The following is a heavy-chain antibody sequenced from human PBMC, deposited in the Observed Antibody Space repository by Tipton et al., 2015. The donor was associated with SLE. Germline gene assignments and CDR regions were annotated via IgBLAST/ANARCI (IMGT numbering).Heavy chain of an antibody. V-gene: IGHV3-7*03. J-gene: IGHJ6*02. D-gene: IGHD1-14*01. CDR1: GFTFSNYA. CDR2: INQDGSEK. Sequence: GSLRLSCAASGFTFSNYAVHWVRQAPGKGLEWVANINQDGSEKYYVDSVEGRFTISRDNAHNLLYLQMNSLRGEDTAVYYCAKGPERGCMDVWGQGTTVAV. CDR3: AKGPERGCMDV.